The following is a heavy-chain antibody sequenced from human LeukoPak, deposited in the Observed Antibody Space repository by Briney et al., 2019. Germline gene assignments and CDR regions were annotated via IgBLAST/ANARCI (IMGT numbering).Heavy chain of an antibody. Sequence: PSETLSLTCTVSTFSIGTNYCWGWIRQPPGKGLEWIGSIYHSGSTYYNPSLKSRVTISVDTSKNQFSLKLSSVTAADTAVYYCARGRKPVDYWGQGTLVTVSS. V-gene: IGHV4-38-2*02. CDR2: IYHSGST. J-gene: IGHJ4*02. CDR3: ARGRKPVDY. CDR1: TFSIGTNYC.